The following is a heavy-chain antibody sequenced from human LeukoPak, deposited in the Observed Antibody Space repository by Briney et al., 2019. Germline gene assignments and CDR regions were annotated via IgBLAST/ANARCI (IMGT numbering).Heavy chain of an antibody. J-gene: IGHJ4*02. CDR2: INPSGGST. CDR1: GYTITKYY. V-gene: IGHV1-46*01. D-gene: IGHD3-22*01. CDR3: ARDGDYYDSSGALDY. Sequence: GASVKVSCKATGYTITKYYMHWVRQAPGQGLEWMGMINPSGGSTSYAQKFQGRVTMTRDTSTSTVYMELSSLRSDDTAVYYCARDGDYYDSSGALDYWGQGTLVTVSS.